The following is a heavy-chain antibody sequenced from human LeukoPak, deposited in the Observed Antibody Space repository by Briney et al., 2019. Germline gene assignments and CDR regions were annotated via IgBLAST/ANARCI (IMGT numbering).Heavy chain of an antibody. CDR3: ARQAYSSGYYFPFDY. CDR2: IWYDGSKT. J-gene: IGHJ4*02. V-gene: IGHV3-33*01. Sequence: PVGSLKLSCAASGFTFSTYGMHWVRQAPGKGLEWVACIWYDGSKTYYAESVKGRFTISRDNPKNTLYLQVNSLRAEDTAVYYCARQAYSSGYYFPFDYWGQGTLVTVS. D-gene: IGHD3-22*01. CDR1: GFTFSTYG.